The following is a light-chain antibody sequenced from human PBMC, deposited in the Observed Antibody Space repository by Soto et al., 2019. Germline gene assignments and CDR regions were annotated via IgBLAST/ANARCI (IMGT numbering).Light chain of an antibody. J-gene: IGKJ1*01. CDR2: DAS. Sequence: DIQMTQSPSTLSSSVGCRVTITCRSSQSISNRLAWYHQKPGKTPNLLIYDASNLGSGVPSRFSGSGSGTEFTLTISSLQPDDFATYYCQQYDTYSTFGQGTKVDI. CDR3: QQYDTYST. V-gene: IGKV1-5*01. CDR1: QSISNR.